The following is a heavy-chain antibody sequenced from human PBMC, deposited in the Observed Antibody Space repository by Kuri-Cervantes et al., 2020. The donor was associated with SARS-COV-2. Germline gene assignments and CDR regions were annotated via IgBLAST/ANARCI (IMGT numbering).Heavy chain of an antibody. CDR1: GGTFSSYA. Sequence: SVKVSCKASGGTFSSYAISWVRQAPGQGLEWMGRIIPIFGTANYAQKFQGRVTITADESTSTAYMELSSLRSEDTAVYYCARASTCCSSTSCYDYYYMDVWGKGTTVTVSS. CDR3: ARASTCCSSTSCYDYYYMDV. D-gene: IGHD2-2*01. J-gene: IGHJ6*03. CDR2: IIPIFGTA. V-gene: IGHV1-69*13.